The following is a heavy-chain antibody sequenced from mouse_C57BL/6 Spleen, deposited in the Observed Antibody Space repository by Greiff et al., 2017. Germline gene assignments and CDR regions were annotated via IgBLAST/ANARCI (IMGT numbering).Heavy chain of an antibody. Sequence: EVQVVESGGDLVKPGGSLKLSCAASGFTFSSYGMSWVRQTPDKRLEWVATISGGGSYTYYPDSVKGRFTISRDNAKNTLYLQMSSLKSEDTAMYYCAREGMRDWYFEVWGTGTTVTVAS. CDR2: ISGGGSYT. CDR1: GFTFSSYG. CDR3: AREGMRDWYFEV. V-gene: IGHV5-6*01. J-gene: IGHJ1*03.